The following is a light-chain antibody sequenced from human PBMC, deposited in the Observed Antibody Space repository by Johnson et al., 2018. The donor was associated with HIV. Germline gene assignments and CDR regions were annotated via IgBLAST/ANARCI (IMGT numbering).Light chain of an antibody. J-gene: IGLJ1*01. Sequence: QSVLTQPPSVSAAPGQKVTISCSGSSSNIGNNYVSWYQQLPGTAPKLLIYENNKRPSGIPDRFSGYKSGTSATLGITGLQTGDEADYYCGTWDTGLSAPYVFVTGTKVTVL. V-gene: IGLV1-51*02. CDR3: GTWDTGLSAPYV. CDR1: SSNIGNNY. CDR2: ENN.